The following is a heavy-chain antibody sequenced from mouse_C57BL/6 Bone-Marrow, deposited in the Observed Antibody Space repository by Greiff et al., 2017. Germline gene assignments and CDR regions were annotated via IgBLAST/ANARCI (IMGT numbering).Heavy chain of an antibody. J-gene: IGHJ3*01. CDR3: ATDDYDPFAY. CDR1: GFNIKDYY. Sequence: VQLQQSGAELVKPGASVKLSCTASGFNIKDYYMHWVKQRTEQGLEWIGRIDPEDGETKYAPKFPGTATITADTSTNTAYLQLSSLTSEDTAVYYCATDDYDPFAYWGQGTLVTVSA. V-gene: IGHV14-2*01. D-gene: IGHD2-4*01. CDR2: IDPEDGET.